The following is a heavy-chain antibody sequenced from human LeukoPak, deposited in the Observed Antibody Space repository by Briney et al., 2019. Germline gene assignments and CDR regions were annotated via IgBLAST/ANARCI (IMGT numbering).Heavy chain of an antibody. J-gene: IGHJ6*02. CDR2: IYPGDSDT. D-gene: IGHD6-13*01. V-gene: IGHV5-51*01. Sequence: GESLKISCKGSGYSFTSYWIGWVRQMPGKGLEWMGIIYPGDSDTRYSPSFQGQVTISADKSISTAYLQWSSLKASDTAMYYCARMGRQQLLYRYYYGMDVWGQGTTVTVSS. CDR1: GYSFTSYW. CDR3: ARMGRQQLLYRYYYGMDV.